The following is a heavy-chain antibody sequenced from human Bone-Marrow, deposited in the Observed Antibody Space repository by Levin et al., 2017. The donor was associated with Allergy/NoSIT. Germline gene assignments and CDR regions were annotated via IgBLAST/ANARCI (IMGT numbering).Heavy chain of an antibody. V-gene: IGHV3-74*01. CDR1: GFTFSSYW. CDR3: ARDLRYCSSTSCYAYFDY. J-gene: IGHJ4*02. CDR2: INSDGSST. Sequence: GESLKISCAASGFTFSSYWMHWVRQAPGKGLVWVSRINSDGSSTSYADSVKGRFTISRDNAKNTLYLQMNSLRAEDTAVYYCARDLRYCSSTSCYAYFDYWGQGTLVTVSS. D-gene: IGHD2-2*01.